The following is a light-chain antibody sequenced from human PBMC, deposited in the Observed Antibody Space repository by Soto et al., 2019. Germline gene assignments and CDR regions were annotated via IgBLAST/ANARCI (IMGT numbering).Light chain of an antibody. V-gene: IGKV1D-12*01. Sequence: DLQMTPSPSSVSASVGDRVTITCRAGQGIGSWLAWYQQKPGKAPQLLIYAASSLQSGVPSRFSGRGSGTDFTLTISSLQAEDFATYYCQQASTFPHTFGQGTKLEIK. CDR2: AAS. CDR1: QGIGSW. J-gene: IGKJ2*01. CDR3: QQASTFPHT.